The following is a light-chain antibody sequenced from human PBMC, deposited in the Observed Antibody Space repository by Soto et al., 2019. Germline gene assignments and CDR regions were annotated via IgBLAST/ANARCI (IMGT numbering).Light chain of an antibody. Sequence: EIVLTQSPGTLSLSPGERATLSCRASQTVTSNYLAWYRQKSGQAPRLLIHGASSRATGIPDRFSGSGSGTDFTLTISRLEPEDFAVYYCQQYGSSPSITFGQGTRLDIK. CDR1: QTVTSNY. CDR3: QQYGSSPSIT. J-gene: IGKJ5*01. V-gene: IGKV3-20*01. CDR2: GAS.